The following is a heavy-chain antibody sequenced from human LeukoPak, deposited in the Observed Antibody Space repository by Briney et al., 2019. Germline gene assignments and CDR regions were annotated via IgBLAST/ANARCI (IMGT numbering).Heavy chain of an antibody. CDR1: GYTFTSYY. CDR2: INPSGGST. Sequence: AASVKVSCKASGYTFTSYYMHWVRQAPGQGLEWMGIINPSGGSTSYAQKFQGRVTMTRDMSTSTVYMKLSSLRSEDTAVYYCARDYRLYYYDSSGYSPFDYWGQGTLVTVSS. D-gene: IGHD3-22*01. CDR3: ARDYRLYYYDSSGYSPFDY. J-gene: IGHJ4*02. V-gene: IGHV1-46*01.